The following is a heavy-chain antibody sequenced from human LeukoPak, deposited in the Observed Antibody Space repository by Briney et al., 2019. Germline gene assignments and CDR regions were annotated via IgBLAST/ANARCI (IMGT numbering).Heavy chain of an antibody. CDR2: IIPVLGIA. Sequence: SVKVSCKASGGTFSSYAISWVRQAPGQGLEWMGRIIPVLGIANYAQKFQGRVTITADKSTSTAYMELSSLRSEDTAVYYCAGLSGYDFYYFDYWGQGTLVTVSS. D-gene: IGHD5-12*01. CDR1: GGTFSSYA. J-gene: IGHJ4*02. V-gene: IGHV1-69*04. CDR3: AGLSGYDFYYFDY.